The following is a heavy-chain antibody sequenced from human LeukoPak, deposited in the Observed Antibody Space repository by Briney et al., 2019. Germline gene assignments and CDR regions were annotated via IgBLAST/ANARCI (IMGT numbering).Heavy chain of an antibody. D-gene: IGHD6-13*01. CDR3: ARQIASAGTAGFDF. CDR2: IYYSGST. J-gene: IGHJ4*02. Sequence: SETLSLTRTVSGGSISSYYWSWIRQPPGKGLEWIGYIYYSGSTNYNPSLKSRVTISVTTSKNQFSLRLRSVTAADTAVYYCARQIASAGTAGFDFWGQGALVTVSS. V-gene: IGHV4-59*12. CDR1: GGSISSYY.